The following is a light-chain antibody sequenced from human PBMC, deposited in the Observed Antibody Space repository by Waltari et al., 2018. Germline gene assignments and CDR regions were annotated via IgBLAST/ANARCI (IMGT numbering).Light chain of an antibody. Sequence: DIQMTQSQSSVSASVGDRATITCRASQGVDSWLVWYQQKPGKAPNLLIYAASSLQSGVPSRFSGSGFGTDFTLTISSLQPEDSATYYCQQAIRVPYTFGQGTKLVIK. J-gene: IGKJ2*01. CDR2: AAS. CDR1: QGVDSW. CDR3: QQAIRVPYT. V-gene: IGKV1-12*02.